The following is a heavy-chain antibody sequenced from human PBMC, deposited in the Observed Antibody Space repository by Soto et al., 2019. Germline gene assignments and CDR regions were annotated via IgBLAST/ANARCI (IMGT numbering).Heavy chain of an antibody. J-gene: IGHJ4*02. D-gene: IGHD6-13*01. V-gene: IGHV4-38-2*02. CDR2: IFRDGST. Sequence: PSETLSLTCAVSGYSLSSGYYWVWIRQPPGKGLEWIGSIFRDGSTYYNPSLKSRLIISVDTSKNQFSLKLSSVTAADTAFYYCAREGRNIASSGLDSWGQGTLVTVSS. CDR3: AREGRNIASSGLDS. CDR1: GYSLSSGYY.